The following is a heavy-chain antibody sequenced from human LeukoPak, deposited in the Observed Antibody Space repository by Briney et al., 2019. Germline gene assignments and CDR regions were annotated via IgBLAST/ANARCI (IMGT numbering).Heavy chain of an antibody. V-gene: IGHV4-59*01. D-gene: IGHD4-11*01. Sequence: SETLSLTCTVSGGSISSYYWSWIRQPPGKGLEWIGYIYYSGSTNYNPSLMSRVIISVDTSKNQFSLKLRSVTAADTAVYYCATAYSNYVYFDYWGQGTLVTVSS. CDR3: ATAYSNYVYFDY. CDR1: GGSISSYY. CDR2: IYYSGST. J-gene: IGHJ4*02.